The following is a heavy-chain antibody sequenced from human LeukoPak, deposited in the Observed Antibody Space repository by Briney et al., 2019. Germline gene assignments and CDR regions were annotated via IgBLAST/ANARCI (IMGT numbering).Heavy chain of an antibody. CDR2: IYHSGST. D-gene: IGHD2-2*03. CDR1: GYSISSGYY. J-gene: IGHJ4*02. CDR3: ARDEGLGIVVVPAATFDY. V-gene: IGHV4-38-2*02. Sequence: PSETLSLTCTVSGYSISSGYYWGWIRQPPGKGLDWIGSIYHSGSTYYNPSLKSRVTISVDTSKNQFSLKLSSVTAADTAVYYCARDEGLGIVVVPAATFDYWGQGTLVTVSS.